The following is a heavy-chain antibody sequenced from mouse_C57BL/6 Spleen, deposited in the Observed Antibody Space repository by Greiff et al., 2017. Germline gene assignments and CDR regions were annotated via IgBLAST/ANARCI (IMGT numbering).Heavy chain of an antibody. D-gene: IGHD1-1*01. V-gene: IGHV5-4*03. Sequence: EVKLVESGGGLVKPGGSLKLSCAASGFTFSSYAMSWVRQTPEKRLEWVATISDGGSYTYYPDNVKGRFTISRDNAKNNLYLQMSHLKSEDTAMYYCARAYGSSYGCAYWGQGTLVTVSA. CDR3: ARAYGSSYGCAY. J-gene: IGHJ3*01. CDR1: GFTFSSYA. CDR2: ISDGGSYT.